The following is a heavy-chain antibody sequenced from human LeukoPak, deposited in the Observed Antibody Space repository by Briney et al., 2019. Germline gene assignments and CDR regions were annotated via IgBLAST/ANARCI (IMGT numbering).Heavy chain of an antibody. V-gene: IGHV3-43D*03. Sequence: PGGSLRLSCAASGFTFDDYVMHWVRQGPGKGLEWVSLISWDGDRTYYADSVKGRFTISRDNSKNSLYLQMNSLRAEDTALYYCAKGSTLYAPPLYWGQGTLVTVSS. CDR3: AKGSTLYAPPLY. CDR2: ISWDGDRT. D-gene: IGHD3-16*02. J-gene: IGHJ4*02. CDR1: GFTFDDYV.